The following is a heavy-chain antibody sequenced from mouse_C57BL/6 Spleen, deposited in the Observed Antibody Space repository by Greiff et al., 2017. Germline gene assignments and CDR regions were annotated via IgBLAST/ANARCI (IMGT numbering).Heavy chain of an antibody. CDR1: GYTFTDYE. Sequence: QVQLKESGAELVRPGASVTLSCKASGYTFTDYEMHWVKQTPVHGLEWIGAIDPETGGTAYNQKFKGKAILTADKSSSTAYMELRSLTSEDSAVYYCTLGQGFAYWGQGTLVTVSA. D-gene: IGHD3-3*01. J-gene: IGHJ3*01. V-gene: IGHV1-15*01. CDR2: IDPETGGT. CDR3: TLGQGFAY.